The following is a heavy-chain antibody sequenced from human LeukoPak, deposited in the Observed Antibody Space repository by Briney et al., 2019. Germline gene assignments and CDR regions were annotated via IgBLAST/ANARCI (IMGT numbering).Heavy chain of an antibody. J-gene: IGHJ3*02. CDR2: IIPIFGTA. D-gene: IGHD4-11*01. CDR1: GGTFSSYA. V-gene: IGHV1-69*13. CDR3: ARDGTVTRAFDI. Sequence: GALVKVSCKASGGTFSSYAISWVRQAPGQGLEWMGGIIPIFGTANYAQKFQGRVTITADESTSTAYMELSSLRSEDTAVYYCARDGTVTRAFDIWGQGTMVTVSS.